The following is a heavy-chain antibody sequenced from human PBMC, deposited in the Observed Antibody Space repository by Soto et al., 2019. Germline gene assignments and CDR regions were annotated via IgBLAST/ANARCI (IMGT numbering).Heavy chain of an antibody. CDR3: ARAAYYSDSSGYFLDN. V-gene: IGHV4-59*01. Sequence: ASETLSLTCTVSGGSISPYYWSWIRQTPGKGLEWIGYIYYSGSTNYNPSLKSRVTISVDTSKNQCSLKLSSVTAADTAVYHCARAAYYSDSSGYFLDNWGQGTLVTVSS. CDR2: IYYSGST. J-gene: IGHJ4*02. CDR1: GGSISPYY. D-gene: IGHD3-22*01.